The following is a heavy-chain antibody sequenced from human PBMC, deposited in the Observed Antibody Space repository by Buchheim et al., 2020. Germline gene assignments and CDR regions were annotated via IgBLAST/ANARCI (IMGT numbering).Heavy chain of an antibody. CDR1: GFTFSSYW. CDR3: ASRYGDYYYAMDV. Sequence: EVQLVESGGGLVQPGGSLRLSCAASGFTFSSYWMHWVRQAPGEGLVWVSRIKTDGSGTSYADSVKGRFAISRASAKNTLYFQMSSLRAEDSAVYYCASRYGDYYYAMDVWGQGTT. CDR2: IKTDGSGT. D-gene: IGHD4-17*01. J-gene: IGHJ6*02. V-gene: IGHV3-74*01.